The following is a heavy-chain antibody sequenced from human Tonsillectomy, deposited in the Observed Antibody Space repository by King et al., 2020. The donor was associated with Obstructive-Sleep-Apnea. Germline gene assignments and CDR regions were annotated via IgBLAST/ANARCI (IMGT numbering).Heavy chain of an antibody. D-gene: IGHD4-23*01. V-gene: IGHV3-30*02. CDR3: AKEGYYGGNGFGAFDV. Sequence: VQLVESGGGVVQPGRSLRLSCAASGFTFDTYGMHWVRQAAGKGLEWVAFIKSDGSDQCYTDSVKGRFTISRDNSKNTLYLEMNSLRAEDTAMYYCAKEGYYGGNGFGAFDVWGQGTMVTVSS. J-gene: IGHJ3*01. CDR1: GFTFDTYG. CDR2: IKSDGSDQ.